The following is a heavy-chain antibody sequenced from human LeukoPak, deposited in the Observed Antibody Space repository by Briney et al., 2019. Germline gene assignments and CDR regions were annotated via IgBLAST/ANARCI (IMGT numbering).Heavy chain of an antibody. D-gene: IGHD4-23*01. Sequence: SETLSLTCTVSGGSISSYYWSWIRQPPGKGLEWIGYIYYSGSTNYNPSLKSRVTISVDTSKNQFSLKLSSVTAADTAAYYCARELGGNSLAFDIWGQGTMVTVSS. J-gene: IGHJ3*02. V-gene: IGHV4-59*01. CDR2: IYYSGST. CDR1: GGSISSYY. CDR3: ARELGGNSLAFDI.